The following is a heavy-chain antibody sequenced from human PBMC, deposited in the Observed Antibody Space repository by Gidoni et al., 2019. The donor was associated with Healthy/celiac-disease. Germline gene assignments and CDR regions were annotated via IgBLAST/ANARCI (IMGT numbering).Heavy chain of an antibody. D-gene: IGHD6-19*01. Sequence: SETLSLTCTVSGGSISSYYWSWIRQPPGKGLEWIGYIYYSGSTNYNPSLKSRVTIPVDTSKNQFSLKLSSVTAADTAVYYCARRWSSGYFDYWGQGTLVTVSS. J-gene: IGHJ4*02. CDR1: GGSISSYY. CDR3: ARRWSSGYFDY. V-gene: IGHV4-59*08. CDR2: IYYSGST.